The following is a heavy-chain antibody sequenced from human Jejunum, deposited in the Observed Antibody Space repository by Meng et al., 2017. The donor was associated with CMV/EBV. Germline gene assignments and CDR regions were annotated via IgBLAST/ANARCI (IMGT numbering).Heavy chain of an antibody. CDR3: AYSYCSTGTCYSFYY. Sequence: QITLKESGPTLVEPTQTLTLTCTFSGFSLTTTGVGVAWIRQPPGKALEWLALIYGDGDKRYSPSLRSRLTITKDTSKNQVVLTMTNMDPVDTATYYCAYSYCSTGTCYSFYYWGQGTLVTVSS. CDR1: GFSLTTTGVG. V-gene: IGHV2-5*02. D-gene: IGHD2-15*01. J-gene: IGHJ4*02. CDR2: IYGDGDK.